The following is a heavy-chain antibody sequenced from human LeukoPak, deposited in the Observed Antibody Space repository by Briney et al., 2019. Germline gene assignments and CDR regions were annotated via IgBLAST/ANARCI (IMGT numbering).Heavy chain of an antibody. V-gene: IGHV1-69*06. CDR1: GYTFTGYY. J-gene: IGHJ4*02. D-gene: IGHD3-22*01. Sequence: SVKVSCKASGYTFTGYYVHWVRQAPGQGLEWMGGIIPIFGTANYAQKFQGRVTITADKSMSTAYMELSSLRSEDTAVYYCAVYYYDSRQFDYWGQGTLVTVSS. CDR3: AVYYYDSRQFDY. CDR2: IIPIFGTA.